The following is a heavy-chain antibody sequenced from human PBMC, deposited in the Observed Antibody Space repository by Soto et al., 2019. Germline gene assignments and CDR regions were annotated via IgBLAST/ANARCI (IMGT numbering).Heavy chain of an antibody. J-gene: IGHJ4*02. D-gene: IGHD6-13*01. CDR1: GDSISSSSYY. CDR2: IYYSGST. CDR3: ARHRRIEAAD. Sequence: QLQLQESGPGLVKPSETLSLTCTVSGDSISSSSYYWGWIRQPPGKGLEWIGGIYYSGSTYYNPSLKSRVTISVDTPKNQLSLKLSSVTAADTAVYYCARHRRIEAADWGQGTLVTVSS. V-gene: IGHV4-39*01.